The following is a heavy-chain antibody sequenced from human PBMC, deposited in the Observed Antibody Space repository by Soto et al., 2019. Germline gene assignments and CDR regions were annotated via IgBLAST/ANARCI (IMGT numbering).Heavy chain of an antibody. CDR2: IYYSGST. V-gene: IGHV4-59*08. CDR3: ARHMGGYSGYGSFDL. J-gene: IGHJ4*02. Sequence: PSETLSLTCTVSGGSISSYYWSWIRQPPGKGLEWIGYIYYSGSTNYNPSLKSRVTISLGTSKNHFSLKLSSVTAADTAVYYCARHMGGYSGYGSFDLWRQGTLVTVAS. D-gene: IGHD5-12*01. CDR1: GGSISSYY.